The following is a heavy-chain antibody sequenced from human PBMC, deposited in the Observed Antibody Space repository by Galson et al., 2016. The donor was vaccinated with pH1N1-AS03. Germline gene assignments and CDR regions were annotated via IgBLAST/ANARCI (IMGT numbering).Heavy chain of an antibody. J-gene: IGHJ4*02. CDR1: GYTFAHYY. Sequence: SVKVSCKASGYTFAHYYIHWVRQAPGQGLERMGRINPNSGGTNYAQRFQGRVTMTRDTSITTAYMELSRLRSDDTAVYYCARDRLSGWYPSSGVDYWGQGTLATVSS. V-gene: IGHV1-2*06. CDR2: INPNSGGT. CDR3: ARDRLSGWYPSSGVDY. D-gene: IGHD6-19*01.